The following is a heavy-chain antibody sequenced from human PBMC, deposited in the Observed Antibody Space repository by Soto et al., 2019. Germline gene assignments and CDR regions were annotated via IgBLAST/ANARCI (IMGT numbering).Heavy chain of an antibody. Sequence: GGSLRLSCAASGFTFSSYVMHWVRQSPGKGLEWVAVISYDGSNKYYADSVKGRFTISRDNSKNTLYLQMNSLRAEDTAVYYCAKVMKWFGELYYYYYGMGVWGQGTTVTVSS. V-gene: IGHV3-30*18. J-gene: IGHJ6*01. CDR2: ISYDGSNK. CDR3: AKVMKWFGELYYYYYGMGV. D-gene: IGHD3-10*01. CDR1: GFTFSSYV.